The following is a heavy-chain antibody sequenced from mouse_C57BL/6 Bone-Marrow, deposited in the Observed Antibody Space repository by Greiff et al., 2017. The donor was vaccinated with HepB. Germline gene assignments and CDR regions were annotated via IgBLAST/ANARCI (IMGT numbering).Heavy chain of an antibody. D-gene: IGHD1-1*01. Sequence: QVQLQQPGAELVKPGASVKMSCKASGYTFTSYWITWVKQRPGQGLEWIGDIYPGSGSTNYNEKFKSKATLTVDTSSSTAYMQLSSLTSEDSAVYYCAREGFFTTVVATDYWGQGTTPTVSS. CDR2: IYPGSGST. J-gene: IGHJ2*01. CDR1: GYTFTSYW. CDR3: AREGFFTTVVATDY. V-gene: IGHV1-55*01.